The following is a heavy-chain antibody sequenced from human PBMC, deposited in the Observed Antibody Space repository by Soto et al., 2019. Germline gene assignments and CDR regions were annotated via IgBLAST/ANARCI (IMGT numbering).Heavy chain of an antibody. Sequence: PGGSLRLSCAASGFTFSSYSMNWVRQAPGKGLEWVSYISISISTIYYADFVKGLFTISRDNAKNSLYLQMNSLRAEDTAVYYCARELEWYCSGGSCFDNNWFDPWGQGTLVTVSS. V-gene: IGHV3-48*01. CDR1: GFTFSSYS. CDR2: ISISISTI. CDR3: ARELEWYCSGGSCFDNNWFDP. J-gene: IGHJ5*02. D-gene: IGHD2-15*01.